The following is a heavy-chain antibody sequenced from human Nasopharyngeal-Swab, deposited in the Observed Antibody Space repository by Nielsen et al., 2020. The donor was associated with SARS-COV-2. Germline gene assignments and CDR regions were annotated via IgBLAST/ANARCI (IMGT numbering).Heavy chain of an antibody. V-gene: IGHV3-23*01. J-gene: IGHJ5*02. D-gene: IGHD4-17*01. CDR3: AQDPDGDYGGNWFDP. CDR1: GFTFSSYA. CDR2: ISGSGGST. Sequence: GESLKISCAASGFTFSSYAMSWVRQAPGKGLEWVSAISGSGGSTYYADSVKGRFTISRDNSKNTLYLQMNSLRAEDTAVYYCAQDPDGDYGGNWFDPWGQGTLVTVSS.